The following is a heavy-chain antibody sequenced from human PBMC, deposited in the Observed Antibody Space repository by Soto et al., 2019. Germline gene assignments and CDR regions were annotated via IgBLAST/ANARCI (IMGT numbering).Heavy chain of an antibody. CDR3: AREYTAWPLTYGLDV. CDR2: ISSRSDI. D-gene: IGHD2-2*02. Sequence: PGGSLRLSCVGSGFTFSTYSINWVRQAPGKGLEWVSSISSRSDIYYADSVKGRFTISRDNAKNSVSLQMNSLRAEDTAVYYCAREYTAWPLTYGLDVWGQGTTVTVSS. J-gene: IGHJ6*02. V-gene: IGHV3-21*01. CDR1: GFTFSTYS.